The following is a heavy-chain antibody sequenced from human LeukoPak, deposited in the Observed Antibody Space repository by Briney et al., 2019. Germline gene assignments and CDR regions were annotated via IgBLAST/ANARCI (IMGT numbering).Heavy chain of an antibody. V-gene: IGHV1-69*05. D-gene: IGHD2-15*01. CDR3: ARGEGPAATLRYFDY. Sequence: SVTVSCKASGGSFSSYAISWVRQAPGQGIEWMGGIIPIFGTANYAQKFQGRVTITTDESTSTAYMELSSLRSEDTAVYYCARGEGPAATLRYFDYWGQGTLVTVSS. J-gene: IGHJ4*02. CDR2: IIPIFGTA. CDR1: GGSFSSYA.